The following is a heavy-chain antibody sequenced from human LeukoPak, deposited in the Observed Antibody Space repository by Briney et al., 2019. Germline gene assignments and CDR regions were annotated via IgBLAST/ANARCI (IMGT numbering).Heavy chain of an antibody. Sequence: GGSLRLSCAASGFTFSSYSMNWVRQAPGKGLEWVSSISSSSSYIYFADSVMGRFTISRDNAKNSLYLQMNSLRAEDTAVYYCARDKGYFFDYWGQGTLVTVSS. CDR1: GFTFSSYS. V-gene: IGHV3-21*01. J-gene: IGHJ4*02. CDR2: ISSSSSYI. CDR3: ARDKGYFFDY.